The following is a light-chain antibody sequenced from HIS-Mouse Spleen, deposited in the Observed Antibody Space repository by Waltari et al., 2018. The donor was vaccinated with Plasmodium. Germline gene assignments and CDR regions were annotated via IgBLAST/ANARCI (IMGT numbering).Light chain of an antibody. J-gene: IGLJ2*01. V-gene: IGLV3-1*01. CDR3: QACDTSTVV. CDR1: QLGEKY. CDR2: QDS. Sequence: SYELTQPPSVSVSPGQTTSITCAGDQLGEKYACWNQQKPGQSPVLVIYQDSKRPSGMPERFSCSNSGHTATLTLSVTHDMDDADSYCQACDTSTVVFGGCTKLTVL.